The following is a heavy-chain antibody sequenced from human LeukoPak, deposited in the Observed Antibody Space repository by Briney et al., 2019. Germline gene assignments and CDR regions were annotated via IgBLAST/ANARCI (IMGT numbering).Heavy chain of an antibody. CDR2: ISGSGGST. J-gene: IGHJ4*02. CDR1: GFTFSSYA. Sequence: PGGSLRLSCAASGFTFSSYAMNWVRQAPGKGLEWVSSISGSGGSTFYADSVKGRFTISRDNSRNTLYLQMNSLRAEDTAVYYCAKQDLRLGDGVDYWGQGTLVTVSS. D-gene: IGHD3-16*01. CDR3: AKQDLRLGDGVDY. V-gene: IGHV3-23*01.